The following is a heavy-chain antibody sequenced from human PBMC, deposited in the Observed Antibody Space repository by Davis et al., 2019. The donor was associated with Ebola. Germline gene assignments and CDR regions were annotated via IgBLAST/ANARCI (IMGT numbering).Heavy chain of an antibody. CDR2: ISSSSSYI. CDR1: GFTFSTYG. D-gene: IGHD2-15*01. Sequence: GGSLRLSCAASGFTFSTYGMHWVRQAPGKGLEWVSSISSSSSYIYYADSVKGRFTISRDNAKNSLYLQMNSLRAEDTAVYYCASGYCSGGSCYSWSYYYYGMDVWGQGTTVTVSS. J-gene: IGHJ6*02. V-gene: IGHV3-21*01. CDR3: ASGYCSGGSCYSWSYYYYGMDV.